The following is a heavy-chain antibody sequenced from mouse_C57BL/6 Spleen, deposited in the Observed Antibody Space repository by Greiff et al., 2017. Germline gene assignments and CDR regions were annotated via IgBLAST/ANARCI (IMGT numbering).Heavy chain of an antibody. CDR3: AREAYDYDEAWFAY. V-gene: IGHV1-82*01. J-gene: IGHJ3*01. CDR1: GYAFSSSW. Sequence: QVQLQQSGPELVKPGASVTISCKASGYAFSSSWMNWVKQRPGKGLEWIGRIYPGDGDTNYNGKFKGKATLTADKSSSTAYMQLSSLTSEDSAVYFCAREAYDYDEAWFAYWGQGTLVTVSA. D-gene: IGHD2-4*01. CDR2: IYPGDGDT.